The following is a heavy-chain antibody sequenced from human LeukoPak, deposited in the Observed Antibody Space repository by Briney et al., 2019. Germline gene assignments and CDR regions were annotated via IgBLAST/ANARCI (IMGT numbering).Heavy chain of an antibody. CDR3: ARNGYNGAFDY. J-gene: IGHJ4*02. Sequence: GGSLRLSCAASGFTFSSYWMHWVRQAPGKGLVWVSHITNDGSSTSYADSVKGRFTISRDNAKNTLYLQLNSLRAEDTAVYYCARNGYNGAFDYWGQGTLVTVS. CDR2: ITNDGSST. V-gene: IGHV3-74*01. D-gene: IGHD5-24*01. CDR1: GFTFSSYW.